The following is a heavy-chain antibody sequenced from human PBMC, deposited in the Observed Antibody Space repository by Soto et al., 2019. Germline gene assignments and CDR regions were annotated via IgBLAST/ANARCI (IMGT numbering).Heavy chain of an antibody. Sequence: PSETLSLTCTVSGGSLSSYYWSWIRQPPGKGLEWIGYIYYSGSTNYNPSLKSRVTISVDTSKNQFSLKLSSVTAADTAVYYCARGYCSGGSCYSEDAFDIWGQGTMVTVSS. J-gene: IGHJ3*02. CDR2: IYYSGST. D-gene: IGHD2-15*01. CDR3: ARGYCSGGSCYSEDAFDI. CDR1: GGSLSSYY. V-gene: IGHV4-59*01.